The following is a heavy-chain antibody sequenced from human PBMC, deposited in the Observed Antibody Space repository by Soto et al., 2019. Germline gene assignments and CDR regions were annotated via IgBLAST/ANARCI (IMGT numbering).Heavy chain of an antibody. CDR2: ISYSGTT. CDR1: GDSISSNNNY. D-gene: IGHD5-18*01. Sequence: QVQLQESGPGLVKPSQTLSLTCTVSGDSISSNNNYWSWIRQPPGEGLEWIGFISYSGTTSYSPSLKSRVAISLDTAKNQFSLSLSSVTAADPAVYYCASGRGYSYGLDPWGQGTLVTVSS. CDR3: ASGRGYSYGLDP. J-gene: IGHJ5*02. V-gene: IGHV4-30-4*01.